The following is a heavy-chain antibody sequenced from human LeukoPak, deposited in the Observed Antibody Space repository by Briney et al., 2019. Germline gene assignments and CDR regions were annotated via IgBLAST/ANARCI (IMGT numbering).Heavy chain of an antibody. Sequence: SETLSLTCTVSGGSISSYYWSWIRQPPGKGLEWIGYIYYSGSTNYNPSLKSRVTISVDTSKNQFSLKLSSVTAADTAVYYCARAEGGVFLFDYWGQGILVTVSS. V-gene: IGHV4-59*01. CDR2: IYYSGST. CDR3: ARAEGGVFLFDY. D-gene: IGHD1-26*01. J-gene: IGHJ4*02. CDR1: GGSISSYY.